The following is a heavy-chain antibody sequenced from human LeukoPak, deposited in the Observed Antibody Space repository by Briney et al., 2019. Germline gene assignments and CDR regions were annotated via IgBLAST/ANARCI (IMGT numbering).Heavy chain of an antibody. J-gene: IGHJ4*02. D-gene: IGHD4-11*01. V-gene: IGHV3-21*01. CDR3: ARGAMTTGLF. Sequence: RGSLRLSCAASGFTFSSYAMSWVRQAPGKGLEWVSSISSSSGYIYYADSVKGRFTISRDNAKNSLYLQMNSLRAEDTAVYYCARGAMTTGLFWGQGTLVTVSS. CDR1: GFTFSSYA. CDR2: ISSSSGYI.